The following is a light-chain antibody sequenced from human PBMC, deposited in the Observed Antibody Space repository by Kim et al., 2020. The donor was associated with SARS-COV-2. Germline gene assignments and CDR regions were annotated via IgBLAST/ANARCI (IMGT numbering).Light chain of an antibody. J-gene: IGKJ2*01. CDR2: AAS. CDR1: QSISSY. V-gene: IGKV1-39*01. Sequence: SASVGDRVTITCRASQSISSYLNWYQQKPGKAPKLLIYAASSLQSGVPSRFSGSGSGTDFTRTISSRQPEDFATYYCQQSYSTPPTFGQGTKLEI. CDR3: QQSYSTPPT.